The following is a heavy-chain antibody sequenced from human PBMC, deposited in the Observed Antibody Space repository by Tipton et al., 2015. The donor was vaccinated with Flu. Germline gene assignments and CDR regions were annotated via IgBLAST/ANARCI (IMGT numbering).Heavy chain of an antibody. CDR2: IYYSGST. D-gene: IGHD3-10*01. V-gene: IGHV4-59*12. Sequence: TLSLTCTVSGGSISSYYWSWIRQPPGKGLEWIGYIYYSGSTNYNPSLKSRATISVDTSKNQFSLKLSSVTAADTAVYYCARGLHYYGSGNYYFDYWGQGTLVTVSS. CDR1: GGSISSYY. CDR3: ARGLHYYGSGNYYFDY. J-gene: IGHJ4*02.